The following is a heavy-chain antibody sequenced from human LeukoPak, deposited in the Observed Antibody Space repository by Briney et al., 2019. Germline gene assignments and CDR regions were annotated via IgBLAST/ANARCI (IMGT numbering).Heavy chain of an antibody. Sequence: GASVKVSCKASGYTFTSYDINWVRQATGQGLEWMGWMNPNSGNTGYAQKFQGRVTMTRNTSISTVYMELSSLRSEDTAVYYCARDGGSYGSFDYWGQGTLVTVSS. CDR1: GYTFTSYD. CDR2: MNPNSGNT. CDR3: ARDGGSYGSFDY. D-gene: IGHD3-16*01. V-gene: IGHV1-8*01. J-gene: IGHJ4*02.